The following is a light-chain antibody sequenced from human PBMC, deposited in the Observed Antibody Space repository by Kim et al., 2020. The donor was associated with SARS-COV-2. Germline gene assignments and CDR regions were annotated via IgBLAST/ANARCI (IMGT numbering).Light chain of an antibody. CDR1: QSLLHSDGKIS. Sequence: PAPISCKSRQSLLHSDGKISSYWYLQKPGQPPQLLIYEVSKRFSVVPERFSGRGSGTDFTLKISRVEAEDVGLYYCMQGLQRLDSFGQGTKLEI. CDR3: MQGLQRLDS. V-gene: IGKV2D-29*01. CDR2: EVS. J-gene: IGKJ2*03.